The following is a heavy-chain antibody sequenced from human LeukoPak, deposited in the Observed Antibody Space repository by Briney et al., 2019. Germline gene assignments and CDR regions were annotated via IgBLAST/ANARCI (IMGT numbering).Heavy chain of an antibody. CDR2: IYSGGST. CDR1: GYSISSGYY. D-gene: IGHD4-23*01. J-gene: IGHJ4*02. V-gene: IGHV3-53*01. Sequence: PSETLSLTCTVSGYSISSGYYWGWVRQPPGQGLEWVSVIYSGGSTYYADSVKGRFTISRDNSKNTLYLQMNSLRAEDTAVYYCARNPSGGTTPSFDYWGQGTLVTVSS. CDR3: ARNPSGGTTPSFDY.